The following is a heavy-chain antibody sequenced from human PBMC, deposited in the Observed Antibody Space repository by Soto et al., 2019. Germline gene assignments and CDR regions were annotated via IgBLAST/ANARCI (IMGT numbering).Heavy chain of an antibody. V-gene: IGHV3-73*02. CDR3: TRNYDLAVGNDY. CDR2: IRSKGNTYAT. CDR1: GFTFRGSA. Sequence: EVQLVESGGGLVQPGGSLKLSCAASGFTFRGSAMHWVRQASGKGLEWVGRIRSKGNTYATVYAASVKGRFTISRDDSNNTAYLQMNSLKTEDTAVYYCTRNYDLAVGNDYWGQGTLVTVSS. J-gene: IGHJ4*02. D-gene: IGHD3-3*01.